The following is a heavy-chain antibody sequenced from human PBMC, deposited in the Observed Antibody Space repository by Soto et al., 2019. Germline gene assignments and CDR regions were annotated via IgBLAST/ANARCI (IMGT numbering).Heavy chain of an antibody. D-gene: IGHD1-7*01. CDR3: ARELQLTGTTNNWFDP. Sequence: GRSLRLSCAASGFTFSSYSMNWVRQAPGKGLEWVSSISSSSYIYYADSVKGRFTISRDNAKNSLYLQMNSLRAEDTAVYYCARELQLTGTTNNWFDPWGQGTLVTVSS. J-gene: IGHJ5*02. V-gene: IGHV3-21*01. CDR2: ISSSSYI. CDR1: GFTFSSYS.